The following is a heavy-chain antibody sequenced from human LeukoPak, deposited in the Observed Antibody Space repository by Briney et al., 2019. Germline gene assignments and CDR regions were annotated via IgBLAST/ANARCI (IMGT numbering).Heavy chain of an antibody. CDR3: GGTYYYDSSGYYLDY. CDR2: IFYSGST. CDR1: GGSISTSNYY. Sequence: SETLSLTCTVSGGSISTSNYYWGWIRQPPGKGLEWIGNIFYSGSTYYSPSLRSRVTISLDTSRDQFSLKLNSVTAADTAVYYCGGTYYYDSSGYYLDYWGQGTLVTVSS. D-gene: IGHD3-22*01. J-gene: IGHJ4*02. V-gene: IGHV4-39*07.